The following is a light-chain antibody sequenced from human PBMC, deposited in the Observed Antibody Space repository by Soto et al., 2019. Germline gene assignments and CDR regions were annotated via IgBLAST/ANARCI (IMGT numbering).Light chain of an antibody. CDR2: DNA. CDR1: SSNIGAGYD. J-gene: IGLJ2*01. Sequence: QSVLTQPPSVSGAPGQRATIACTGSSSNIGAGYDVHWYKQLPGTAPKLLIYDNANRPSGVPDRFSGSKSGTSASLAITGLQAEDEADYYCQSYDSSMTAVAFGVGTPLTVL. V-gene: IGLV1-40*01. CDR3: QSYDSSMTAVA.